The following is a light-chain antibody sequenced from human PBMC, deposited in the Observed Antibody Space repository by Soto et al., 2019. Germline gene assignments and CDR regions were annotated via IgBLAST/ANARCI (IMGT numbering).Light chain of an antibody. V-gene: IGLV2-14*01. CDR2: EVS. J-gene: IGLJ1*01. CDR3: SAYTVSRTYV. Sequence: QSALSQPASVSGSPGQSITISCTGTRSDVGGYNYVSWYQQHPGKAPKLMIYEVSNRPSGVSDRFSGSKSDNTASLTISGLQAEDEADYYCSAYTVSRTYVFGTGTKVTVL. CDR1: RSDVGGYNY.